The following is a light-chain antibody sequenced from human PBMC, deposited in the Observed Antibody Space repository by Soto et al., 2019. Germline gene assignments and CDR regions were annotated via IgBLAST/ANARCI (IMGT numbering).Light chain of an antibody. J-gene: IGKJ1*01. CDR1: QSVTRSF. V-gene: IGKV3-20*01. Sequence: EVVLTQSPGTLSLSPGERATLSCRGTQSVTRSFLAWYQQKPGQAPRLLIYGASYRATGIPDRFSGSGSGTDFTLTITRLEPEDFAVYYCHQYGSSPATFGQGTTVDLK. CDR2: GAS. CDR3: HQYGSSPAT.